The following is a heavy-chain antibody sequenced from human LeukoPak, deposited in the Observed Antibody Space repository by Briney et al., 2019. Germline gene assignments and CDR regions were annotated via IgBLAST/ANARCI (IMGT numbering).Heavy chain of an antibody. D-gene: IGHD1-1*01. Sequence: GGSLRLSCAASGFTFSSYSMNWVRQAPGKGLEWVSYIGTSNDNVDYANSVKGRFTISRDNAKNSLHLQMNSLRAEDTAVYYCAREVSAGTTSHYWGQGTLVTVSS. V-gene: IGHV3-48*04. CDR2: IGTSNDNV. CDR3: AREVSAGTTSHY. CDR1: GFTFSSYS. J-gene: IGHJ4*02.